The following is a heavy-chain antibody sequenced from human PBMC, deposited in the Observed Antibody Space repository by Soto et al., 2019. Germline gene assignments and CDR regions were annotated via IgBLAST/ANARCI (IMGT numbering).Heavy chain of an antibody. CDR3: ALIMATIELFDY. Sequence: GGSLRLSCAASGFTFSSYSMNWVRQAPGKGLEWVSSISSSSSYIYYADSVKGRFTISRDNAKNSLYLQMNSLRAEDTAVYYCALIMATIELFDYWGQGTLVTVSS. J-gene: IGHJ4*02. CDR2: ISSSSSYI. V-gene: IGHV3-21*01. D-gene: IGHD5-12*01. CDR1: GFTFSSYS.